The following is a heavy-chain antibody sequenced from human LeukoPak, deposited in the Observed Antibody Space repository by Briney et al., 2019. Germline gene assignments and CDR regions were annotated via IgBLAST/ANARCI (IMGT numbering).Heavy chain of an antibody. CDR1: GFTFSSYG. Sequence: PGGSLRLSCAASGFTFSSYGMHWVRQAPGKGLEWVAVIWYDGSNKYYADSVKGRFTISRDNSKNTLYLQMNSLRAEDTAVYYCARGGDRLGSRFYDSSGETSNSDDFDYWGQGTLVTVSS. CDR3: ARGGDRLGSRFYDSSGETSNSDDFDY. J-gene: IGHJ4*02. V-gene: IGHV3-33*08. CDR2: IWYDGSNK. D-gene: IGHD3-22*01.